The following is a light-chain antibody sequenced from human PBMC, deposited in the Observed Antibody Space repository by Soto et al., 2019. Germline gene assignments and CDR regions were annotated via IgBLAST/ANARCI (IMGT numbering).Light chain of an antibody. J-gene: IGLJ1*01. Sequence: QSVLTQPASVSGSPGQSITISCTGTSSDVGNYKYVSWYQQHPGKAPKLMIYEVSNRPSGVSNRFSGSKSGNTASLTISGLQAEDETDYYCFSYISSGTYVFGTGTRSPS. CDR3: FSYISSGTYV. V-gene: IGLV2-14*01. CDR2: EVS. CDR1: SSDVGNYKY.